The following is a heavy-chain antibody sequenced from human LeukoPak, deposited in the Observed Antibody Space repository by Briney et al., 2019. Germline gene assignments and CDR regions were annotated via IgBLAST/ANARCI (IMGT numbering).Heavy chain of an antibody. V-gene: IGHV5-51*01. CDR3: ARLTGYYDSSGYYDNYYYYGMDV. J-gene: IGHJ6*02. CDR2: IYPGDSDT. Sequence: GESLKISCKGSGYSFTSYWIGWVRQMPGKGLEWMGIIYPGDSDTRYSPSFQGQVTISADKSISTAYLQWSSLKASDTAMYYCARLTGYYDSSGYYDNYYYYGMDVWGQGTTVTVSS. D-gene: IGHD3-22*01. CDR1: GYSFTSYW.